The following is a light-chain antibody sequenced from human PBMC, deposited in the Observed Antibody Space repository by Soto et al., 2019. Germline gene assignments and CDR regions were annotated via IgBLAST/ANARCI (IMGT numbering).Light chain of an antibody. CDR1: SSDVGSYNL. V-gene: IGLV2-23*01. J-gene: IGLJ1*01. CDR3: CSYAGSSLYV. Sequence: QSALTQAASVSGSPGQSITISCTGTSSDVGSYNLVSWYQQHPGKAPKLMIYEGSKRPSGVSNRFSGSKSGNTASLTISGLQAEDEADYYCCSYAGSSLYVFGTGTKVTVL. CDR2: EGS.